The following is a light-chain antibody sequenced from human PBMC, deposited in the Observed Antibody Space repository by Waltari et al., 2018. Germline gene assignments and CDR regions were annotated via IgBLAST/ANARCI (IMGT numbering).Light chain of an antibody. Sequence: DIQMTQSPSSLSASVGERVTITCRASQSISSYLNWYQQKPGKAPKLLIYAASSLQSGVPSRFTGSASGTDFTLTISSLQPEDFATYYCQQSYTTPLTFGGGTTVEIK. CDR2: AAS. CDR1: QSISSY. V-gene: IGKV1-39*01. J-gene: IGKJ4*01. CDR3: QQSYTTPLT.